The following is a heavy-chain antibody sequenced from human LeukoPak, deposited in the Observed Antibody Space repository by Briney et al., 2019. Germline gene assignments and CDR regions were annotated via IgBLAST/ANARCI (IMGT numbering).Heavy chain of an antibody. V-gene: IGHV3-30*04. CDR1: GFTFSSYA. Sequence: GGSLRLSCAASGFTFSSYAMHWVRQAPGKGLEWVAIISYDGSNTYYADSVKGRFTISRDNSKNTLYLQMNSLRAEDTAVYYCAKTLSVALDAFNIWGQGTMVTVSS. CDR3: AKTLSVALDAFNI. D-gene: IGHD2-15*01. J-gene: IGHJ3*02. CDR2: ISYDGSNT.